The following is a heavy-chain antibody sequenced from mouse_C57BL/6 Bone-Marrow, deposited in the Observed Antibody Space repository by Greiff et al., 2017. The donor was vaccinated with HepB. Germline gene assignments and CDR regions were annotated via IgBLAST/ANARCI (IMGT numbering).Heavy chain of an antibody. Sequence: EVKLMESGPELVKPGASVKMSCKASGYTFTDYNMHWVKQSHGKSLEWIGYINPNNGGTSYNQKFKGKATLTVNKSSSTAYMELRSLTSEDSAVYYCARRRQLRLLGYAMDYWGQGTSVTVSS. D-gene: IGHD3-2*02. CDR2: INPNNGGT. CDR3: ARRRQLRLLGYAMDY. V-gene: IGHV1-22*01. CDR1: GYTFTDYN. J-gene: IGHJ4*01.